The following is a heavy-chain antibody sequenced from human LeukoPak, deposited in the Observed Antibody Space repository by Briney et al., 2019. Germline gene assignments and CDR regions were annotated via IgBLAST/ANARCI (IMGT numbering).Heavy chain of an antibody. V-gene: IGHV4-59*08. CDR1: GGSISNYY. Sequence: SETLSLTCTVSGGSISNYYWSWIRQPPGKGLEWIGYIYYSGSTNYNPSLKSRVTISVDTSKNQFSLKLSSVTAADTAVYYCARQKYYYDSSGYYFDYWGQGTLVTVSS. CDR3: ARQKYYYDSSGYYFDY. CDR2: IYYSGST. J-gene: IGHJ4*02. D-gene: IGHD3-22*01.